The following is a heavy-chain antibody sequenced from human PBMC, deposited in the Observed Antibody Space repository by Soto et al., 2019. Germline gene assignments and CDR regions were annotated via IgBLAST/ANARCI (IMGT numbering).Heavy chain of an antibody. CDR1: GGSFSGYY. CDR2: INHSGST. D-gene: IGHD1-26*01. Sequence: SETLSLTCAVYGGSFSGYYWSWIRQPPGKGMEWIGEINHSGSTNYNPSLKSRVTISVDTSKNQFSLKLSSVTAADTAVYYCVRGGARGLAYWGQGTLVTVSS. CDR3: VRGGARGLAY. J-gene: IGHJ4*02. V-gene: IGHV4-34*01.